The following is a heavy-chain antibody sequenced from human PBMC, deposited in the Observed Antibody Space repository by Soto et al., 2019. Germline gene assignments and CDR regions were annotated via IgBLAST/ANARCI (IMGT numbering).Heavy chain of an antibody. CDR2: IYYSGST. CDR1: GGSISSYY. Sequence: SETLSLTCTVSGGSISSYYWSWIRQPPGKGLEWIGYIYYSGSTNYNPSLKSRVTISVDTSKNQFSLKLSSVTAADTAVYYCARHTAAFGLEWLLNSDYWGQGTLVTVSS. V-gene: IGHV4-59*08. CDR3: ARHTAAFGLEWLLNSDY. J-gene: IGHJ4*02. D-gene: IGHD3-3*01.